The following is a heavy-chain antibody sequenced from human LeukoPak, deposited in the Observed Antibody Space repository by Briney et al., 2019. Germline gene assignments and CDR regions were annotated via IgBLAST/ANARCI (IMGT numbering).Heavy chain of an antibody. CDR3: IYRHGGPDY. CDR2: IWYGGSNK. D-gene: IGHD4-23*01. CDR1: GFTFSSYG. V-gene: IGHV3-33*08. Sequence: GGSLRLSCAASGFTFSSYGMHWVRQAPGKGLEWVAVIWYGGSNKYYADSVKGRFTISRDNSKNTLYLQMNSLKTEDTAVYYCIYRHGGPDYWGQGTLVTVSS. J-gene: IGHJ4*02.